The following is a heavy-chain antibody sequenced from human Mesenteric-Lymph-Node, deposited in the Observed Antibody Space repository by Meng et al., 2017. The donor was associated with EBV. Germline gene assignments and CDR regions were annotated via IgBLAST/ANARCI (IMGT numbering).Heavy chain of an antibody. CDR3: ARITFGGAIGD. D-gene: IGHD3-16*02. CDR2: IFHSGGT. V-gene: IGHV4-4*02. J-gene: IGHJ4*02. Sequence: QVQLQEPGQGLVKPSGTLSVTCAVSSGSISNSNWWSWVRQPPGKGLQWIGEIFHSGGTNYNPSLKSRVTISVDKSKNQFSLKVNSLTAADTAVYYCARITFGGAIGDWGQGTLVTVSS. CDR1: SGSISNSNW.